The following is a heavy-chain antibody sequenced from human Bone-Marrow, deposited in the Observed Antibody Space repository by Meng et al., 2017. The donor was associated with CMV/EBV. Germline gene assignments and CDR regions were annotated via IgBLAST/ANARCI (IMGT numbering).Heavy chain of an antibody. CDR1: GYTFTGYY. J-gene: IGHJ6*02. Sequence: ASVKVSCKASGYTFTGYYMHWVRQAPGQGLEWMGWINPNSGGTNYAQKFQGRVTMTRDTSISTAYMELSRLRSDDTAVYYCARDLIVVVPAAISPDYYGMDFWGQGTMVTVSS. D-gene: IGHD2-2*01. CDR3: ARDLIVVVPAAISPDYYGMDF. CDR2: INPNSGGT. V-gene: IGHV1-2*02.